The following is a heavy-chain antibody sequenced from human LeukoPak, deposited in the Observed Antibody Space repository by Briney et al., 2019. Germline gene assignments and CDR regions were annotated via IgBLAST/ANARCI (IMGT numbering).Heavy chain of an antibody. V-gene: IGHV3-33*01. Sequence: GGSLRLSCAASGFTFSSYGMHWVRQAPGKGLEWVAVIWYDGSNKYYADSVKGRFTISRDNSKNTLYLQMNSLRAEDTAVYYCARDPDPSYYGMDVWGQGTTVTVSS. CDR3: ARDPDPSYYGMDV. J-gene: IGHJ6*02. CDR2: IWYDGSNK. CDR1: GFTFSSYG.